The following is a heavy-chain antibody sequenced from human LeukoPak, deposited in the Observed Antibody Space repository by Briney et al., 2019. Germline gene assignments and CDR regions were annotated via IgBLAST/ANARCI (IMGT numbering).Heavy chain of an antibody. CDR3: ARDGENHYYDY. CDR1: GFTVSSNY. D-gene: IGHD7-27*01. CDR2: IYSGGNT. V-gene: IGHV3-53*01. Sequence: PGGSLRLSCAASGFTVSSNYMSWVRQAPGKGLEWVSVIYSGGNTYYTDSVKGRFTISRDNSKNTVYLEMNSLRAEDTAVYYCARDGENHYYDYWGQGTLVTVST. J-gene: IGHJ4*02.